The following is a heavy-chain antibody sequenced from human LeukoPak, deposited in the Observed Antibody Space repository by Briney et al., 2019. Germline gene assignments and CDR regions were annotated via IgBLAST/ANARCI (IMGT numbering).Heavy chain of an antibody. Sequence: GGSLRLSCAASGFTFSSYAIHWVRQAPGKGLEWVALIWFDGSNKHYADSVKGRFTISRDNSKNTMYLQMDSLRAEDTAVYYCARVVSYYGSSYRLLDLWGRGTLVTVSS. V-gene: IGHV3-33*08. CDR2: IWFDGSNK. CDR1: GFTFSSYA. CDR3: ARVVSYYGSSYRLLDL. J-gene: IGHJ2*01. D-gene: IGHD3-10*01.